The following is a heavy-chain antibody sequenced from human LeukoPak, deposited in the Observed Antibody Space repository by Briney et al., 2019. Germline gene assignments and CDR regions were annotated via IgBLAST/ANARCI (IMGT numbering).Heavy chain of an antibody. J-gene: IGHJ4*02. V-gene: IGHV4-59*01. Sequence: PSETLSLTCTVSGGSISSYYWGWIRQPPGKGLEWIGYIYYSGSTNYNPSLKSRVTISVDTSKSQFSLKLSSVTAADTAVYYCARGDSSGYYYLDYWGQGTLVTVSS. D-gene: IGHD3-22*01. CDR2: IYYSGST. CDR1: GGSISSYY. CDR3: ARGDSSGYYYLDY.